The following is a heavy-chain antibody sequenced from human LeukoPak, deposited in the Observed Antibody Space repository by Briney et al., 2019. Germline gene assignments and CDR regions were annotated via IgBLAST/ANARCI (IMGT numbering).Heavy chain of an antibody. CDR3: ARYRREVAATGGVDY. CDR2: INHGGST. V-gene: IGHV4-34*10. D-gene: IGHD6-19*01. J-gene: IGHJ4*02. Sequence: SETLSLTCTVNGGSFSDYYWTWIRQPPGKGLEWIGEINHGGSTNYNPSLKSRVTMSVDTSKNQFSLKLSFVTAADTAVYYCARYRREVAATGGVDYWGQGTLVTVSS. CDR1: GGSFSDYY.